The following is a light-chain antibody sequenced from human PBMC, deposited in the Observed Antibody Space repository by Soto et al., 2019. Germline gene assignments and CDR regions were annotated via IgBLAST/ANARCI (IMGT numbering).Light chain of an antibody. CDR1: QSINSW. CDR3: QQYHALWT. Sequence: DIQMTQSPSTLSASVGDRVTITCRASQSINSWLAWYQQKPGKAPNLLIYDASNLESGVPSRFSGSGSGTEFTLTITSLQPGDFAPYYCQQYHALWTFGQGTKVEIK. CDR2: DAS. J-gene: IGKJ1*01. V-gene: IGKV1-5*01.